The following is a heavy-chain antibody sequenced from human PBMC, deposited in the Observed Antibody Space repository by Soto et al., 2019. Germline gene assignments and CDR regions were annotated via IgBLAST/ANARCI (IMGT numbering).Heavy chain of an antibody. D-gene: IGHD6-13*01. Sequence: SLKVSCKASGGTFSSYTISWVRQAPGQGLEWMGRIIPILGIANYAQKFQGRVTITADESTDTAYMEMSSLRSDDTAIYYCARVHRAAAGTFDYYPMDLWGQGTTVNVSS. CDR1: GGTFSSYT. V-gene: IGHV1-69*02. CDR2: IIPILGIA. CDR3: ARVHRAAAGTFDYYPMDL. J-gene: IGHJ6*02.